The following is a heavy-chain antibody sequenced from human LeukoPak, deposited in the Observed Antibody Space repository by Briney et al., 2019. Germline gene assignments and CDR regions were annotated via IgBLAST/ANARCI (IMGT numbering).Heavy chain of an antibody. J-gene: IGHJ4*02. V-gene: IGHV3-48*03. CDR1: GFTFSSYE. D-gene: IGHD2-15*01. CDR3: ARGSIVVVVAARGLMDY. CDR2: ISSSGSTI. Sequence: GGSLSLSCAASGFTFSSYEMNWVRQAPGKGLEWVSYISSSGSTIYYADSVKGRFTISRDNAKNSLYLQMNSLRTEATAVYYCARGSIVVVVAARGLMDYWGQRRLVAVSS.